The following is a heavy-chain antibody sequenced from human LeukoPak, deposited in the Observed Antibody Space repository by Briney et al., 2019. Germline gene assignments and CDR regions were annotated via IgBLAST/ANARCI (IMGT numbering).Heavy chain of an antibody. CDR3: ARDSSMLRGPLVIYYFDF. J-gene: IGHJ4*02. CDR1: GFTFRSYG. D-gene: IGHD3-10*01. CDR2: IRYDGTNK. Sequence: PGGSLRLSCAASGFTFRSYGMHWVRQAPGKGLEWVAFIRYDGTNKYYADSVKGRFTISRDNSKNTLYLQMNSLRVEDTAVYYCARDSSMLRGPLVIYYFDFWGQGTLVTVSS. V-gene: IGHV3-30*02.